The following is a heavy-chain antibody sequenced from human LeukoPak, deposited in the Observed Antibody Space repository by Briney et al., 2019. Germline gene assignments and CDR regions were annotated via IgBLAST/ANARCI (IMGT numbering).Heavy chain of an antibody. D-gene: IGHD1-26*01. CDR3: ASDLSGARDS. V-gene: IGHV3-74*01. CDR2: LNEDGGFT. Sequence: GGSLRLSGAASGFTFSNYLMHWVRQVLGKGPVWVSRLNEDGGFTSYADSVMGRFTISRDNARNSLYLQMNSLRAEDTAIYYCASDLSGARDSWGQGTLVTVSS. J-gene: IGHJ4*02. CDR1: GFTFSNYL.